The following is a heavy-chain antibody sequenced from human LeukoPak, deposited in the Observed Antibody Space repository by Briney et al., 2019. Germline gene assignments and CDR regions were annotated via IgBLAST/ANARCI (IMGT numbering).Heavy chain of an antibody. D-gene: IGHD1-26*01. V-gene: IGHV1-18*01. CDR1: GFHFASYG. Sequence: ASVKVSCKASGFHFASYGITWVRQAPGQGLEWMGWISVNNGNTHYAQSFQDRLTMTTDTSTSTAYLEVRSLRSDDTAVYYCARAVGYSGSYYDYWGQGTLVTVSS. CDR2: ISVNNGNT. CDR3: ARAVGYSGSYYDY. J-gene: IGHJ4*02.